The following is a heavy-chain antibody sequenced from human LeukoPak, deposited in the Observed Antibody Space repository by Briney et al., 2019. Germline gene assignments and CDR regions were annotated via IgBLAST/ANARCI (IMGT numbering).Heavy chain of an antibody. CDR2: ICCDGSNK. V-gene: IGHV3-30*18. Sequence: GGSLRLSCAASGFTFSSYGMHWVRQAPGKGLEWVAVICCDGSNKYYADSVKGRFTISRDNSKNTLYLQMNSLRAEDTAVYYCAKGGYGGNSGVYYFDYWGQGTLVTVSS. CDR1: GFTFSSYG. D-gene: IGHD4-23*01. CDR3: AKGGYGGNSGVYYFDY. J-gene: IGHJ4*02.